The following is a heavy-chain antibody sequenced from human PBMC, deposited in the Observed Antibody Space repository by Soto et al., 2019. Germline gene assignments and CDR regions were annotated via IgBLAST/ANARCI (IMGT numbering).Heavy chain of an antibody. CDR3: ARDRGGIVGVVAARWQDY. Sequence: QVQLVQSGAEVKKPGASVKVSCKASGYTFTSYGISWVRQAPGQGLEWMGWISAYNGNTHYAQKLQGRVTMTTDTPTSTAYMELRSLRADDTAVYYCARDRGGIVGVVAARWQDYWGQGTLVTVSS. CDR1: GYTFTSYG. CDR2: ISAYNGNT. J-gene: IGHJ4*02. V-gene: IGHV1-18*01. D-gene: IGHD2-15*01.